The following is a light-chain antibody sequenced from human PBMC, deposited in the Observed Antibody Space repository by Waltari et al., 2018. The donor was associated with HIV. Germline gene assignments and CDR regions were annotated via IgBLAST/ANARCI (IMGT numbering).Light chain of an antibody. CDR3: ATWDDSLNGVL. V-gene: IGLV1-47*01. Sequence: SVLTQPPSASGTPGQKVTISCSGSSSNIGSNSVFWYQQLPGAAPKLLIYRDTPRPSWVPGPFSGAKSGASASRAISGLRSEDEAVYSCATWDDSLNGVLFGGGTNLNVL. CDR2: RDT. CDR1: SSNIGSNS. J-gene: IGLJ2*01.